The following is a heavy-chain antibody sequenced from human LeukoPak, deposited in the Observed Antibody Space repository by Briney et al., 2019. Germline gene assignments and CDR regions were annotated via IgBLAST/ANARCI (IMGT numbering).Heavy chain of an antibody. Sequence: PGGSLRLSCEASGFTFSHYWMTWYRQAPGKGLEWVSVIYSGGSTYYADSVKGRFTISRDNSKNTLYLQMNSLRAEDTAVYYCASPVGATPSELGDYYYGMDVWGQGTTVTVSS. J-gene: IGHJ6*02. D-gene: IGHD1-26*01. CDR1: GFTFSHYW. CDR2: IYSGGST. V-gene: IGHV3-66*01. CDR3: ASPVGATPSELGDYYYGMDV.